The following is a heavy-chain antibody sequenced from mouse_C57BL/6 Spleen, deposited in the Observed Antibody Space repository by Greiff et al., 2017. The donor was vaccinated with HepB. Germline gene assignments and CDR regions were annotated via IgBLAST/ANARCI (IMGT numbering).Heavy chain of an antibody. J-gene: IGHJ3*01. CDR1: GFSLPSVG. Sequence: QVQLKESGPGLVAPSQPLSIPCTVPGFSLPSVGLSGVGQPPVKGLEWLGAIWGDGRTNYHSALISRLSISKDNSKSQVFLKLNSLQTDDTATYYCATGGFAYWGQVTLVTVSA. D-gene: IGHD3-2*02. CDR3: ATGGFAY. V-gene: IGHV2-3*01. CDR2: IWGDGRT.